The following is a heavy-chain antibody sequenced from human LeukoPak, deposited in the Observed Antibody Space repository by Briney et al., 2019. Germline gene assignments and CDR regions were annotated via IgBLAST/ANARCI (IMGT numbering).Heavy chain of an antibody. J-gene: IGHJ4*02. V-gene: IGHV4-34*01. Sequence: SETLSLTCAVYGGSFSGYYWSWIRQPPGKGLEWIGEINHSGSTNYNPSLKSRVTISVGTSKNQFSLKLSSVTAADTAVYYCARTSGYSYGNADYWGQGTLVTVSS. CDR2: INHSGST. CDR1: GGSFSGYY. D-gene: IGHD5-18*01. CDR3: ARTSGYSYGNADY.